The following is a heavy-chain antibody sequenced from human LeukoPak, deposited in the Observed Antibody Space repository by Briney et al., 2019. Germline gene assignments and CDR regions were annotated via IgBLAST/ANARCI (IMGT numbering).Heavy chain of an antibody. Sequence: GGSLRLSSAASGFTFSSFSMNWVRQAPGKGLEWVSSISSSSSYISYADSVKGRFTISRDNAKNSLYLQMNRLRAEDTAVYYCARDLTYYDSSGYPISGVWGQGTMVTVSS. V-gene: IGHV3-21*01. CDR3: ARDLTYYDSSGYPISGV. CDR1: GFTFSSFS. D-gene: IGHD3-22*01. CDR2: ISSSSSYI. J-gene: IGHJ3*01.